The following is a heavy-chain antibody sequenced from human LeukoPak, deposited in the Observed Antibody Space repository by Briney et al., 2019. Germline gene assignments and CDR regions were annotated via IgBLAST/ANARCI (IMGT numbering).Heavy chain of an antibody. CDR1: GYTFTSYY. V-gene: IGHV1-46*01. Sequence: ASVKVSCKASGYTFTSYYMHWVRQAPGQGLEWMGIINPSGGSTSYAQKFQGRVTMTRDTSTSTVYMELSSLRSEDTAVYYCATQRIIPGVRGVPTGWFDPWGQGTLVTVSS. CDR3: ATQRIIPGVRGVPTGWFDP. CDR2: INPSGGST. J-gene: IGHJ5*02. D-gene: IGHD3-10*01.